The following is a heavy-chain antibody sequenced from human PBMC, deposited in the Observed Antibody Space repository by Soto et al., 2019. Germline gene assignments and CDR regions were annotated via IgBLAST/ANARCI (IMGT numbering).Heavy chain of an antibody. J-gene: IGHJ4*02. CDR3: AKPISDYYDSSRQNGPFDY. D-gene: IGHD3-22*01. CDR1: GFTFSSYG. CDR2: ISYDGSNK. V-gene: IGHV3-30*18. Sequence: GGSLRLSCAASGFTFSSYGMHWVRQAPGKGLEWVAVISYDGSNKYYADSVKGRFTISRDNSKNTLYLQMNSLRAEDTAVYYCAKPISDYYDSSRQNGPFDYWGQGTLVTVSS.